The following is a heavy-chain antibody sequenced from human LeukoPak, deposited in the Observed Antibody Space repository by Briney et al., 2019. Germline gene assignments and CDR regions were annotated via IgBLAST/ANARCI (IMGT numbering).Heavy chain of an antibody. CDR3: ARGGITIFGVTIEGFDY. CDR2: INHSGST. D-gene: IGHD3-3*01. CDR1: GGSFSGYY. J-gene: IGHJ4*02. Sequence: SETLSLTCAVYGGSFSGYYWSWIRQPPGKGLEWIGEINHSGSTNYNPSLKSRVTISIDTSKNQFSLKLSSVTAADTAVYYCARGGITIFGVTIEGFDYWGPGTLVTVSS. V-gene: IGHV4-34*01.